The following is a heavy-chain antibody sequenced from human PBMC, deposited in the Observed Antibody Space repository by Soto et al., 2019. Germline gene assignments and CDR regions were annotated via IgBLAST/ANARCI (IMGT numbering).Heavy chain of an antibody. V-gene: IGHV4-30-4*01. CDR1: GGSIRNGDYY. D-gene: IGHD3-10*02. J-gene: IGHJ4*02. CDR3: ARVDHRGYFSVLTDF. Sequence: SETLSLTCTVSGGSIRNGDYYWGWIRQPPGKGLEWIGYVYYSGTTYSHPSLNSRVSISVDTSENQFSLSLSSLTAADTAVYYCARVDHRGYFSVLTDFWGQGILVTVSS. CDR2: VYYSGTT.